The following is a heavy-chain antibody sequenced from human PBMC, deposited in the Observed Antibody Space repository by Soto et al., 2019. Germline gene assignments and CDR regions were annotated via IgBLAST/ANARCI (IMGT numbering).Heavy chain of an antibody. CDR2: IYHSGST. V-gene: IGHV4-30-2*01. D-gene: IGHD5-18*01. Sequence: SETLSLTCAVSGGSISSGGYSWSWIRQPPGKGLEWIGYIYHSGSTYYNPSLKGRLTISRDNAKNTLYLHLYSLRADDTAVYYCARGVLNRYGFGDPWGQGTLVTVSS. CDR1: GGSISSGGYS. J-gene: IGHJ5*02. CDR3: ARGVLNRYGFGDP.